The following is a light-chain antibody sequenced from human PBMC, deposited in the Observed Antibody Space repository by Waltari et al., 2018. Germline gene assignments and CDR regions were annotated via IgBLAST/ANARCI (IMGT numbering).Light chain of an antibody. CDR3: QQSYGTPPT. Sequence: DIQITQSPSSLPASVGDRVTITCRASQSINRYLHWYQQKPGNAPNLLIYAASSLQSGVPSRFSVSGSGTDFTLTISSLQPDDFATYYCQQSYGTPPTFGQGTKVELK. CDR2: AAS. CDR1: QSINRY. V-gene: IGKV1-39*01. J-gene: IGKJ1*01.